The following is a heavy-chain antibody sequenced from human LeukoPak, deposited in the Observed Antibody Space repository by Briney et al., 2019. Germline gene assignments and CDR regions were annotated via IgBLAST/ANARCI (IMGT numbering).Heavy chain of an antibody. D-gene: IGHD2-8*01. Sequence: PSETLSLTCTVSGGSISSGGYYWSWIRQHPGKGLEWIGYIYYSGSTYYYPSLKSRVTISVDTSKNQFSLKLSSVTAADTAVYYCASTKNGYFDLWGRGTLVTVSS. J-gene: IGHJ2*01. V-gene: IGHV4-31*03. CDR2: IYYSGST. CDR3: ASTKNGYFDL. CDR1: GGSISSGGYY.